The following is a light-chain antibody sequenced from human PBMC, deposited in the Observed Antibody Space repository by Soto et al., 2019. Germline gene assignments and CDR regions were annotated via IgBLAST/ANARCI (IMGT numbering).Light chain of an antibody. CDR2: AAS. J-gene: IGKJ2*01. Sequence: DIQMTQSPSSLSASVGVRVTITCRASQSISSYLNWYQQKPGKAPKLVIYAASSLQSGVPSRFSGSGSGTDFTLTISSLQPEDFASYYCQQSYTTPRTFGQGTKLEI. CDR1: QSISSY. CDR3: QQSYTTPRT. V-gene: IGKV1-39*01.